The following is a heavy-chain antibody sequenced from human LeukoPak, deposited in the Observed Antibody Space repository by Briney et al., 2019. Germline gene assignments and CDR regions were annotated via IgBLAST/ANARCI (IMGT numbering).Heavy chain of an antibody. CDR1: GDSITNSY. Sequence: PSETLSLTCTVSGDSITNSYWNWIRQPPGRGLEWIGRISYGGSTNYNPSLKSRVIISRDTSKNQFSLELTSVTAADTAIYYCAKRIIEARENGDSNWLDPWGRGTLVTVSS. D-gene: IGHD4-17*01. V-gene: IGHV4-59*08. CDR2: ISYGGST. J-gene: IGHJ5*01. CDR3: AKRIIEARENGDSNWLDP.